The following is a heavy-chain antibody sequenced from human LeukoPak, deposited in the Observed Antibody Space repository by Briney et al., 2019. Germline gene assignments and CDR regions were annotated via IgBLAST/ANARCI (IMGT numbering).Heavy chain of an antibody. CDR3: ASTYSGYDLTEY. CDR2: IYNSGTT. V-gene: IGHV4-30-4*01. D-gene: IGHD5-12*01. Sequence: PSETLSLTCTVSGGSISSGDYYWSWIRQPPGKGLKWIGYIYNSGTTYYNPSLKSRVTISVDTSKNQFSLKLSSVTAADTAVYYCASTYSGYDLTEYWGQGTLVTVSS. J-gene: IGHJ4*02. CDR1: GGSISSGDYY.